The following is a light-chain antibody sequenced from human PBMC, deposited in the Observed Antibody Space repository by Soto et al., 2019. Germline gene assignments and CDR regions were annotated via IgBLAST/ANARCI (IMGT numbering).Light chain of an antibody. Sequence: QSVQTQSASVSGSPGQSITISCTGASSDIGATDDVSWYQQHPGKAPQLIIYEVRHRPSGISTRFSGSKSGNTASLTISGLQAEDEGDYFCSSHTTTTTPYVFGTGTKLTVL. V-gene: IGLV2-14*01. CDR3: SSHTTTTTPYV. J-gene: IGLJ1*01. CDR1: SSDIGATDD. CDR2: EVR.